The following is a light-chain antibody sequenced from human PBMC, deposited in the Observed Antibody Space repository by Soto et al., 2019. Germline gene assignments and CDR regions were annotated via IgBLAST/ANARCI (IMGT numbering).Light chain of an antibody. J-gene: IGKJ1*01. CDR1: QSVSGW. Sequence: QMTQYPSTLSASVGDTVTVTCRASQSVSGWLAWYQQKPGEAPKLLIYDASALPRGVPSRFSGSGPGTKFTLTIASLQPDDFATYYCKQYGTFSGTFGPGTKVDSK. CDR3: KQYGTFSGT. V-gene: IGKV1-5*01. CDR2: DAS.